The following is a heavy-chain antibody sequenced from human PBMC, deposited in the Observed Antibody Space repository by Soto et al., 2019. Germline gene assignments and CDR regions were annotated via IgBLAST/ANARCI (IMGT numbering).Heavy chain of an antibody. Sequence: QVQLVQSGAEVKKPGSSVKVSCKASGGTFSSYTISWVRQAPGQGLEWMGRIIPILGIANYAQKFQGRVKITADKSTSTAYMELSSLRSEDTAVYYCVTSRGWELQDDAFDIWGQGTMVTVSS. V-gene: IGHV1-69*02. CDR1: GGTFSSYT. CDR3: VTSRGWELQDDAFDI. J-gene: IGHJ3*02. CDR2: IIPILGIA. D-gene: IGHD1-26*01.